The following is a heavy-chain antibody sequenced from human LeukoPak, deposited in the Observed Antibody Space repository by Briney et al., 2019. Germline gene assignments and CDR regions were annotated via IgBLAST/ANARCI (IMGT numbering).Heavy chain of an antibody. CDR1: GFTFDDYA. J-gene: IGHJ6*03. CDR3: ARGSVQLWLRDTYYYMDV. V-gene: IGHV3-20*04. D-gene: IGHD5-18*01. Sequence: GESLRLSCAASGFTFDDYAMNWVPQVPGRGLEWVSGINWNGRITEYADSVKDRFTISRQNTKNSLYLYMNNLGGEDTALYFCARGSVQLWLRDTYYYMDVWGKGTSVTVSS. CDR2: INWNGRIT.